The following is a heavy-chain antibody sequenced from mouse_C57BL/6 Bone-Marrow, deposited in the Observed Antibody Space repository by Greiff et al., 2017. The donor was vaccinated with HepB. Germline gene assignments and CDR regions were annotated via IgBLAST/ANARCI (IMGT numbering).Heavy chain of an antibody. CDR3: AREDYYGSSYGRIDYYAMDY. CDR1: GFTFSSYA. Sequence: DVHLVESGGGLVKPGGSLKLSCAASGFTFSSYAMSWVRQTPEKRLEWVATISDGGSYTYYPDNVKGRFTISRDNAKNNLYLQMSHLKSEDTAMYYCAREDYYGSSYGRIDYYAMDYWGQGTSVTVSS. J-gene: IGHJ4*01. V-gene: IGHV5-4*01. D-gene: IGHD1-1*01. CDR2: ISDGGSYT.